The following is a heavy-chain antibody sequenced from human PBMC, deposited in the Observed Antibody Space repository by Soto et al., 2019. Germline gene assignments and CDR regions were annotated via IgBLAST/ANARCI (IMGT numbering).Heavy chain of an antibody. CDR1: GYTFTSYG. CDR2: ISAYNGNT. Sequence: ASVKVSCKASGYTFTSYGISWVRQAPGQGLEWMGWISAYNGNTNYAQKLQGRVTMTTDTSTGTAYMELSSLRSEDTAVYYCATAGAQDYYFDHWGQGTLVTVSS. J-gene: IGHJ4*02. D-gene: IGHD3-10*01. CDR3: ATAGAQDYYFDH. V-gene: IGHV1-18*01.